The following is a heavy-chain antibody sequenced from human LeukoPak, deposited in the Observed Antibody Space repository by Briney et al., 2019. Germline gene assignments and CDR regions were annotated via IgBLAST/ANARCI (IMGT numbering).Heavy chain of an antibody. CDR3: ARGGAGSGSYYRPYYYYYMDV. J-gene: IGHJ6*03. Sequence: GASVKVSCKASGGTFSSYAISWVRQAPGQGLEWMGGIIPIFGTANYAQKFQGRVTITTDESTSTAYMELSSLRSEDTAVYYCARGGAGSGSYYRPYYYYYMDVWGKGTTVTVSS. CDR1: GGTFSSYA. V-gene: IGHV1-69*05. CDR2: IIPIFGTA. D-gene: IGHD3-10*01.